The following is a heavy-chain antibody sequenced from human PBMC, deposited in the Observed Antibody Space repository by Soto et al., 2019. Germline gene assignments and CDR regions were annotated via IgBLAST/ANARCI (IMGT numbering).Heavy chain of an antibody. D-gene: IGHD3-10*01. CDR2: IYYSGST. Sequence: SETLSLTWTVSGGSISSGGYYWSWIRQHPGKGLEWIGYIYYSGSTYYNPSLKSRVTISVDTSKNQFSLKLSSVTAADTAVYYCARESITMVRGVPPPIDYWGQGTLVTVSS. CDR3: ARESITMVRGVPPPIDY. J-gene: IGHJ4*02. V-gene: IGHV4-31*02. CDR1: GGSISSGGYY.